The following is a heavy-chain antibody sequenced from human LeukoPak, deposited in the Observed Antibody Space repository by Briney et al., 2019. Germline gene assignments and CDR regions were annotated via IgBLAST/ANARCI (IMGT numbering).Heavy chain of an antibody. CDR2: ISFNSGST. J-gene: IGHJ4*02. D-gene: IGHD3-22*01. CDR1: GFTSGNYA. CDR3: AKASSYYYESSGSAYFDY. Sequence: GGSLRLSCAASGFTSGNYAMLWVRQVPGKGLEWVAGISFNSGSTGYADSVKGRFTISRDNAKDSLYLQMNSLRAEDTAFYYCAKASSYYYESSGSAYFDYWGQGTLVTVSS. V-gene: IGHV3-9*02.